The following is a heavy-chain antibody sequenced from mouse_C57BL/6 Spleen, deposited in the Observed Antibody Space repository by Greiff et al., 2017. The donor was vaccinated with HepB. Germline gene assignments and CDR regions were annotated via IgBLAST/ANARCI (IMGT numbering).Heavy chain of an antibody. CDR1: GYTFTSYW. CDR2: IYPSDSET. J-gene: IGHJ1*03. D-gene: IGHD2-3*01. CDR3: ARGGSMIDWYFDV. Sequence: QVQLQQPGAELVRPGSSVKLSCKASGYTFTSYWMDWVKQRPGQGLEWIGNIYPSDSETHYNQKFKDKATLTVDKSSSTAYMQLSSLTSEDSAVYYCARGGSMIDWYFDVWGTGTTVTVSS. V-gene: IGHV1-61*01.